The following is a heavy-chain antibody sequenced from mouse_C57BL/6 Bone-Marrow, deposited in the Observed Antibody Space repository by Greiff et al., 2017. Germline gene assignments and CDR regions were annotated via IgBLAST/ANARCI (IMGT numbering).Heavy chain of an antibody. CDR1: GYAFSSYW. Sequence: VQLQQSGAELVKPGASVKISCKASGYAFSSYWMNWVKQRPGKGLEWIGQIYPGDGDTNYNGKFKGKATLTADKSSSTAYMQLSSLTSEDSAVYFCARDSTTVVAKGFDYWGQGTTLTVSS. D-gene: IGHD1-1*01. CDR3: ARDSTTVVAKGFDY. V-gene: IGHV1-80*01. CDR2: IYPGDGDT. J-gene: IGHJ2*01.